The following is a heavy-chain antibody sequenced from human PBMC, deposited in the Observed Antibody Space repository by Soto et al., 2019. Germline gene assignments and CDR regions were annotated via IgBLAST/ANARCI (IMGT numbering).Heavy chain of an antibody. CDR1: GGTFSSYA. V-gene: IGHV1-69*05. J-gene: IGHJ4*02. D-gene: IGHD6-13*01. Sequence: QVQLVQSGAEVKKPGSSVKVSCKASGGTFSSYAISWVRQAPGQGLEWMGGIIPIFGTANYAQKFQGRVTITPDESTSTAYMELSSLRSEDTAGYYCATPPPNSSSWYWGAYWGQGTLVTVSS. CDR3: ATPPPNSSSWYWGAY. CDR2: IIPIFGTA.